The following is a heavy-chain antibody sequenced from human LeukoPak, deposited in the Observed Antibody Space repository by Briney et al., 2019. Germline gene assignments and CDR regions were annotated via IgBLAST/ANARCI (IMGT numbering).Heavy chain of an antibody. Sequence: PSETLSLTCTVSGGSVSVLYWSLVRQPPGKGLEWIGCIDYSGSTSSNPALKGRVTMSVDTSKNQFSLKLSSVTAADTAVYYCVSDKGWLQFDSWGQGTLVSVSS. J-gene: IGHJ4*02. CDR2: IDYSGST. V-gene: IGHV4-59*02. CDR1: GGSVSVLY. D-gene: IGHD5-24*01. CDR3: VSDKGWLQFDS.